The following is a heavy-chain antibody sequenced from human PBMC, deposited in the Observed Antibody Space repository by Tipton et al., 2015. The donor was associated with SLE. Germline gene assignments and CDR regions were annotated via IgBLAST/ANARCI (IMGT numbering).Heavy chain of an antibody. CDR1: GFTFSAYA. CDR2: ISFDGSNK. D-gene: IGHD3-3*01. Sequence: SLRLSCAASGFTFSAYAMHWVRQAPGKGLEWVATISFDGSNKYYADSVKGRFTISRDNSKNTLYLQMNSLRAEDTAVYYCASSLLTVFAGFDYWGQGTLVTVSS. CDR3: ASSLLTVFAGFDY. V-gene: IGHV3-30*04. J-gene: IGHJ4*02.